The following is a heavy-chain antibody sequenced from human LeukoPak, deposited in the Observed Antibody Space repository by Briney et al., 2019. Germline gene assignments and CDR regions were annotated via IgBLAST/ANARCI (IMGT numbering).Heavy chain of an antibody. D-gene: IGHD3-9*01. Sequence: PGGSLRLSCAASGFTFSDYSVNWVRQTPGQGLEWVSSISSRSTYAYYADSVRGRFTVSRDSAKNSLFLQMDNLRVEDTAIYYCGRPHTQDNTIGVLVANGGQGPLVTVS. CDR2: ISSRSTYA. J-gene: IGHJ4*02. V-gene: IGHV3-21*01. CDR1: GFTFSDYS. CDR3: GRPHTQDNTIGVLVAN.